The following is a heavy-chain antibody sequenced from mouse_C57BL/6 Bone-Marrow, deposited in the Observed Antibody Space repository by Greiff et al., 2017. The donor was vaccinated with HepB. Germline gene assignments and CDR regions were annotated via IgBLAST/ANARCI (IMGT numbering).Heavy chain of an antibody. J-gene: IGHJ3*01. CDR3: ARRYYYGSSYDWFAY. D-gene: IGHD1-1*01. V-gene: IGHV1-18*01. Sequence: EVQLQQSGPELVKPGASVKIPCKASGYTFTDYNMDWVKQSHGKSLEWIGDINPNNGGTIYNQKFKGKATLTVDKSSSTAYMELRSLTSEDTAVYYCARRYYYGSSYDWFAYWGQGTLVTVSA. CDR1: GYTFTDYN. CDR2: INPNNGGT.